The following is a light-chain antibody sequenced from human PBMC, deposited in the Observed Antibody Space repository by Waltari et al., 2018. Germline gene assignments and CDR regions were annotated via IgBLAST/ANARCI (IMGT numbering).Light chain of an antibody. J-gene: IGLJ2*01. CDR1: NSDVGAYNY. CDR2: DVD. Sequence: QSALTQPRSVSGSPGQSLTLSCTGTNSDVGAYNYVSWYQQRPGKAPKLVLYDVDKRPSGVPDRFPGSKAGNTASLTISGLQADDEADYYCCSYAGRYTSVFGGGTKVTVL. CDR3: CSYAGRYTSV. V-gene: IGLV2-11*01.